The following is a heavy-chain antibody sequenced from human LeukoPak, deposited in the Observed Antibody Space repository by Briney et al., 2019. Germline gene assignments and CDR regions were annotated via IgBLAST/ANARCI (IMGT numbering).Heavy chain of an antibody. D-gene: IGHD1-26*01. CDR1: GYTFTSYD. CDR2: VNPNSGNA. V-gene: IGHV1-8*03. CDR3: ARGTRSGTAVIVDYYYMDV. Sequence: GASVKVSCKASGYTFTSYDINWVRQATGQGLEWMGWVNPNSGNAGYAQKFQGRVTITRNTSISTAYMELSSLRSEDTAVYYCARGTRSGTAVIVDYYYMDVWGKGTTVTVSS. J-gene: IGHJ6*03.